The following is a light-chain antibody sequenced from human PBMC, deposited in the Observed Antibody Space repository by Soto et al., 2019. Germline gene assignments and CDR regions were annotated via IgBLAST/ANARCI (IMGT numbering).Light chain of an antibody. J-gene: IGLJ1*01. CDR2: DNN. V-gene: IGLV1-44*01. Sequence: QSVLAQPPSASGTPGQRVTISCSGSSSNIGSNSVSWYQHLPGTAPKLLMYDNNKRPSGVPDRFSGSKSGTSASLAISGLQSEDEADYYCAVWDDILNGFFVFGTGTKVTVL. CDR1: SSNIGSNS. CDR3: AVWDDILNGFFV.